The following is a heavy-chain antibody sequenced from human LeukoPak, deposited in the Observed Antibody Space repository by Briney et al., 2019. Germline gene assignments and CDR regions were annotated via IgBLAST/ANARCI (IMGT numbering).Heavy chain of an antibody. Sequence: SGTLSLTCAVSGAFITNSHWWSWARQPPGKGLEWIGEIYHSGTTNYNPSLQSRVTMSVDKSKNQFSLKLSSVTAADTAVYYCATSFYGEYGSYYFDYWGQGTLVTVSS. V-gene: IGHV4-4*02. CDR3: ATSFYGEYGSYYFDY. J-gene: IGHJ4*02. D-gene: IGHD4-17*01. CDR1: GAFITNSHW. CDR2: IYHSGTT.